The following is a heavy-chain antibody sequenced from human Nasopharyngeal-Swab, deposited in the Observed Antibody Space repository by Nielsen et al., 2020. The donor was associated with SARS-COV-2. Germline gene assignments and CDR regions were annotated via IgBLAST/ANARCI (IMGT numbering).Heavy chain of an antibody. V-gene: IGHV3-23*01. CDR3: ANCRGSSGPSDY. Sequence: GESLKISCAASGFTYSSYAMSWVRQAPGKGLEWFSAISGSGGSTYYADSVKGRFTISRDNSKNTLYLQMNSLRAEDTAVYYCANCRGSSGPSDYLGQGTLVTVSS. CDR2: ISGSGGST. CDR1: GFTYSSYA. J-gene: IGHJ4*02. D-gene: IGHD6-19*01.